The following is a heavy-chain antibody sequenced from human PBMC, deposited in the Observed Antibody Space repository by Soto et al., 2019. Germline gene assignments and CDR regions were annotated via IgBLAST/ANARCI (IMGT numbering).Heavy chain of an antibody. CDR3: AADVGASARTFDY. V-gene: IGHV1-69*01. CDR2: IIPIFGTA. Sequence: QVQLVQSGAEVQKPGSSVKVSCKASGGTFSTYAISWVRQAPGQGLEWMGGIIPIFGTANYAQKSQGRVTITADESTSTAYMELSSLGSEDTAVYYCAADVGASARTFDYWGQGTLVTVSS. J-gene: IGHJ4*02. D-gene: IGHD1-26*01. CDR1: GGTFSTYA.